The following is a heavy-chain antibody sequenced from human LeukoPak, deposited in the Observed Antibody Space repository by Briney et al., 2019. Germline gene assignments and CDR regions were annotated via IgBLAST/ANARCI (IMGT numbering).Heavy chain of an antibody. V-gene: IGHV3-74*01. Sequence: PGGSLRLSCAASGFTFSSYWMHWVRQAPGKGLVWVSRINSDGSSTSYAVSVKGRFTISRDNAKNTLYLQMNSLRAEDTAVYYCAHLLFSPYCGGDCYAATSDYWGQGTLVTVSS. D-gene: IGHD2-21*02. CDR2: INSDGSST. J-gene: IGHJ4*02. CDR1: GFTFSSYW. CDR3: AHLLFSPYCGGDCYAATSDY.